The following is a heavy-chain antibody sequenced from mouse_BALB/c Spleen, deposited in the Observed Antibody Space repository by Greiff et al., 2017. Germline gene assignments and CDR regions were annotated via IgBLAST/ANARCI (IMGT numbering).Heavy chain of an antibody. D-gene: IGHD1-1*01. J-gene: IGHJ1*01. Sequence: VQLKESGPRLVKPSQTLSLTCSVTGDSITSGYWNWIRKFPGNKLEYMGYISYSGSTYYNPSLKSRISITRDTSKNQYYLQLNSVTTEDTATYYCARWDYGSSLWYFDVWGAGTTVTVSS. CDR1: GDSITSGY. CDR3: ARWDYGSSLWYFDV. V-gene: IGHV3-8*02. CDR2: ISYSGST.